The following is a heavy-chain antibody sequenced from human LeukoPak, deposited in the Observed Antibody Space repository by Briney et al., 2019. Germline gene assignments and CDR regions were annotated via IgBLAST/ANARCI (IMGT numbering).Heavy chain of an antibody. CDR3: ARGFALDF. Sequence: SQTLSLTCDISGDTVSSNSAAWNWIRQSPSRGLEWLGRTYYRSKWYYDYAVSVRSRITISPDTSKNQFSLQLNSVTADDTAVYYCARGFALDFWGQGTMVTVSS. V-gene: IGHV6-1*01. CDR1: GDTVSSNSAA. CDR2: TYYRSKWYY. J-gene: IGHJ3*01.